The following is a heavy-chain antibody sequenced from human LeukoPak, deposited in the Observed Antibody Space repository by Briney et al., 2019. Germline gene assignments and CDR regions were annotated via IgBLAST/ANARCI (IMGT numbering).Heavy chain of an antibody. V-gene: IGHV4-4*07. CDR3: WLEKVVAAYFDS. D-gene: IGHD2-15*01. CDR1: GGSITRFY. CDR2: VYISGST. J-gene: IGHJ4*02. Sequence: SETPSLTCTVSGGSITRFYWSWIRQPAGKGLEWIGRVYISGSTNYNPSLKSRVTMSVDTSKNQFSLKLSSVTAADTAIYYCWLEKVVAAYFDSWGQGTLVTVSS.